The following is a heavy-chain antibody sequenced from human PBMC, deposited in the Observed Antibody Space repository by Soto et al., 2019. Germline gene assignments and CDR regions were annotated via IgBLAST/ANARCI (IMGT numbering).Heavy chain of an antibody. Sequence: GGSLRLSCAASGFTFSSYSMNWVRQAPGKGLEWVSSISSSSSYIYYADSVKGRFTISRDNAKKSLYLQMNSLRAEDTAVYYCSRDHWVAHPNYCYYGIDVWGQGTTVTVSS. V-gene: IGHV3-21*01. J-gene: IGHJ6*02. CDR3: SRDHWVAHPNYCYYGIDV. CDR2: ISSSSSYI. CDR1: GFTFSSYS. D-gene: IGHD5-12*01.